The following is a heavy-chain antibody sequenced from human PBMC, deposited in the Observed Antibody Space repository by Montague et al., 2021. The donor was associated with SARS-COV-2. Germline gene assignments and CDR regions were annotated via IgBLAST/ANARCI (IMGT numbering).Heavy chain of an antibody. J-gene: IGHJ5*01. CDR2: ISHSGIT. CDR1: GYSVTSSY. CDR3: AGLSIGGPLIRWFDS. Sequence: SETLSLTCTVSGYSVTSSYWSWIRQPPGKGLQWIGFISHSGITNYNSFFKSRVAISVNTSKNHFSLNLSSATAADTAVYYCAGLSIGGPLIRWFDSWGQGTLVTVSS. D-gene: IGHD3-3*01. V-gene: IGHV4-59*02.